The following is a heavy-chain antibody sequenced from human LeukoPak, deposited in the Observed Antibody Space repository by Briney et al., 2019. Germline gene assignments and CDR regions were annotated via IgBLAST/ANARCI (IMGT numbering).Heavy chain of an antibody. CDR3: ARDSGTYSTQY. D-gene: IGHD1-26*01. CDR2: ISSSGSTI. Sequence: GGSLRLSCAASGFTFSTYSMNWVRQAPGKGLEWVSYISSSGSTIYYADSVKGRFTISRDNGKNSLYLQMSSLRDGDTAVYFCARDSGTYSTQYWGQGTLVTVSS. J-gene: IGHJ4*02. CDR1: GFTFSTYS. V-gene: IGHV3-48*02.